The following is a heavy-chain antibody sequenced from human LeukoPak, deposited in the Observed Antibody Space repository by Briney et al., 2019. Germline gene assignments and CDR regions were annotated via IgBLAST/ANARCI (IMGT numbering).Heavy chain of an antibody. V-gene: IGHV3-66*04. CDR1: GFTVSSNY. J-gene: IGHJ3*02. CDR2: IYSGGST. Sequence: PGGSLRLSCAASGFTVSSNYMSWVRPAPGKGLEWVSVIYSGGSTYYADSVKGRFTISRDNSKNTLYLQMNSLRAEDTAVYYCARPRYFDWLLPTPHDAFDIWGQGTMVTVSS. D-gene: IGHD3-9*01. CDR3: ARPRYFDWLLPTPHDAFDI.